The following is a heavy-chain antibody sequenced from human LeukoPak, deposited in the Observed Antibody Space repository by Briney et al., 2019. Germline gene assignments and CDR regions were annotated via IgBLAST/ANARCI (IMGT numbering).Heavy chain of an antibody. CDR2: IYYSGSI. Sequence: SETLSLTCTVSGGSISSYYWSWIRQPPGKGLEWIGYIYYSGSINYNPSLKSRVIISVDKSKNQFSLKLTSVTAADTAVYYCARDVTNSIDYWGQGTLVTVSS. D-gene: IGHD2-8*01. J-gene: IGHJ4*02. CDR1: GGSISSYY. CDR3: ARDVTNSIDY. V-gene: IGHV4-59*01.